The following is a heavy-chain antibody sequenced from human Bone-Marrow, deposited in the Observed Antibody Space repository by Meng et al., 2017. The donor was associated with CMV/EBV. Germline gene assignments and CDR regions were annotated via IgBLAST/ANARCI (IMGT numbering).Heavy chain of an antibody. CDR3: ARQPHYNWDGDC. V-gene: IGHV3-66*02. CDR2: IYSGGNT. D-gene: IGHD1-20*01. CDR1: GFTVGSDY. Sequence: GDSLKISCAPSGFTVGSDYMSWVRPAPGKGLEWVSIIYSGGNTYYADSVKGRFTISRDNSKNTVYLQMNSLRDEDTAVYYCARQPHYNWDGDCWGQGTLVTVSS. J-gene: IGHJ4*02.